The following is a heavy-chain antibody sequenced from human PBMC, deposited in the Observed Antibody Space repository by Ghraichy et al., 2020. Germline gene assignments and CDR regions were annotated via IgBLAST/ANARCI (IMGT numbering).Heavy chain of an antibody. V-gene: IGHV3-33*01. Sequence: GESLNISCAASGFTFNINSMHWIRQAPDKGLEWVACFWSDGTNGYDAESVKGRITISRYNSENTLYLKMSSLRANDTAMYYCARENSVAGARDFDIWGQGTMVTVSS. CDR3: ARENSVAGARDFDI. J-gene: IGHJ3*02. CDR1: GFTFNINS. D-gene: IGHD6-19*01. CDR2: FWSDGTNG.